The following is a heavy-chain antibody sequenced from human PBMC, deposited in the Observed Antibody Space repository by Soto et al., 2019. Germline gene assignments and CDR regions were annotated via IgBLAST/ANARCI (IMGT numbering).Heavy chain of an antibody. CDR1: GYTFTSHV. D-gene: IGHD3-22*01. V-gene: IGHV1-18*04. CDR2: ISTYNGNT. J-gene: IGHJ4*02. CDR3: ARQDINYYFDGGIYAQTPFFDN. Sequence: GASVKVSCKASGYTFTSHVINWVRQAPGQGLEWMGWISTYNGNTHYAQNLQGRVSMTTDTSTTTAYMELRSLRSDDTAVYFCARQDINYYFDGGIYAQTPFFDNWGQGTLVTVSS.